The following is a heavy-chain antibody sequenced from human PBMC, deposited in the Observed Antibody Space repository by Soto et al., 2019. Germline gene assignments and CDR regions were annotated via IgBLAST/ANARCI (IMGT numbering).Heavy chain of an antibody. CDR2: MYYTGST. Sequence: QVQLQESGPGLVKSSETLSLTCTVSGGSISSYYWSWIRQPPGKGLESIGSMYYTGSTKYNPSLKSRVTISVDVSKNQFSLKLSCVTAADTAVYYCARIRFEYSSSSEYWNNWLDPWGRGTLVTVSS. CDR1: GGSISSYY. D-gene: IGHD6-6*01. V-gene: IGHV4-59*01. J-gene: IGHJ5*02. CDR3: ARIRFEYSSSSEYWNNWLDP.